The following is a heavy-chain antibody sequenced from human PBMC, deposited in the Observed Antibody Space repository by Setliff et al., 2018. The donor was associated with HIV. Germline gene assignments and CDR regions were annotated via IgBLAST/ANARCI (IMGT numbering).Heavy chain of an antibody. CDR1: GYSISTAYY. Sequence: SETLSLTCAVSGYSISTAYYWGWIRQPPGKGLEWIGSVYHSGTTYYNPSLTSRVTISVDMSNNQFSLKVTSVTAADTAVYYCMRGRSIKLFGVAYFDFWGQGTQVTVSS. CDR3: MRGRSIKLFGVAYFDF. D-gene: IGHD3-3*01. CDR2: VYHSGTT. J-gene: IGHJ4*02. V-gene: IGHV4-38-2*01.